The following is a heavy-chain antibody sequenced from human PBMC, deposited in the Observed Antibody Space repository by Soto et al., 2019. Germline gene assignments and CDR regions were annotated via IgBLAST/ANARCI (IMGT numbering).Heavy chain of an antibody. D-gene: IGHD6-6*01. J-gene: IGHJ6*02. CDR2: IYYSGST. CDR3: ASDLTAAPPFDYYYGMDV. V-gene: IGHV4-59*01. Sequence: SETLSVTCTVSGGSISSYYWSWMRQRPVGILEWIGYIYYSGSTNYNPSLKSRVTISVDTSKNQFSLKLSSVTAADTAVYYCASDLTAAPPFDYYYGMDVWGQGTTVTAS. CDR1: GGSISSYY.